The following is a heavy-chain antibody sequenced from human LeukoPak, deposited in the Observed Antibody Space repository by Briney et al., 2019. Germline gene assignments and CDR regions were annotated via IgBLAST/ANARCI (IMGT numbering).Heavy chain of an antibody. CDR1: GGTFSSHA. V-gene: IGHV1-69*05. D-gene: IGHD3-22*01. J-gene: IGHJ4*02. CDR2: IIPIFGTA. Sequence: SVKVSCKASGGTFSSHAISWVRQAPGQGLEWMGGIIPIFGTANYAQKFQGRVTITTDESTSTAYMELSSLRSEDTAVYYCARGGTYYYDSSGYYSLGGLFDYWGQGTLVTVSS. CDR3: ARGGTYYYDSSGYYSLGGLFDY.